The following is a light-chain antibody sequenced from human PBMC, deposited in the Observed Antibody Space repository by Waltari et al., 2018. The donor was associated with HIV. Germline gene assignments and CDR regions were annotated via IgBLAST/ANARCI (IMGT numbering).Light chain of an antibody. Sequence: DIVMTQSPASLVVSLVERATINCRSSQSGIYKSYNRDYLAWYQPNPGRPPKLLAYWASSRAAGVADRFTGGGSGADFTLTISSLQAEDVAVYYCQQYFYAPQTFGQGTKVEIK. V-gene: IGKV4-1*01. CDR1: QSGIYKSYNRDY. J-gene: IGKJ1*01. CDR2: WAS. CDR3: QQYFYAPQT.